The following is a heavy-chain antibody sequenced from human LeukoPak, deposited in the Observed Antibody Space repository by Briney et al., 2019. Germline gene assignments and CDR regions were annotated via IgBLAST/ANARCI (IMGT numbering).Heavy chain of an antibody. CDR3: TSRTGAI. V-gene: IGHV3-30*02. Sequence: GGSLRLSCAASGFTLSSYGIHWVRQAPGKGLEWVSFMRDNGRDKYYRDFVKGRFTTSRDNSKHTLYLQMNSLRVEDTAVYYCTSRTGAIWGQGTMVTVSS. CDR1: GFTLSSYG. J-gene: IGHJ3*01. D-gene: IGHD7-27*01. CDR2: MRDNGRDK.